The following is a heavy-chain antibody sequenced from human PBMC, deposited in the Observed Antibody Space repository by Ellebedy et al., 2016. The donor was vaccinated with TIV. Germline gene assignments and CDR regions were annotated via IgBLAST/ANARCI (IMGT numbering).Heavy chain of an antibody. CDR2: IYYSERT. CDR3: ARNSGHVRVTFDP. V-gene: IGHV4-39*06. CDR1: GGSISSSFYY. J-gene: IGHJ5*02. D-gene: IGHD2-8*02. Sequence: SETLSLTXTVSGGSISSSFYYWGWIRQPPGKGLEWIGSIYYSERTSYNPSLKSRVIISVDTSKNQFPLKLRSVTAADTAVYYCARNSGHVRVTFDPWGQGILVTVSS.